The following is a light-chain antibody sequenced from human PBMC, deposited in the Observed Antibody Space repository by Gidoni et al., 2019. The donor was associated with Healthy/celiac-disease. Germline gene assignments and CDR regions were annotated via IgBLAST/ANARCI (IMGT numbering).Light chain of an antibody. CDR1: QSVSSSY. V-gene: IGKV3-20*01. CDR2: GAS. J-gene: IGKJ1*01. Sequence: ELVLTQSPGTLSVSPGERATLSCRASQSVSSSYLAWYQQKPGQAPRLLIYGASSRATGIPDRFSGSGSGTDFTLTISSLEPEDFAVYYCQQYGSSPRTFGQGTKVEIK. CDR3: QQYGSSPRT.